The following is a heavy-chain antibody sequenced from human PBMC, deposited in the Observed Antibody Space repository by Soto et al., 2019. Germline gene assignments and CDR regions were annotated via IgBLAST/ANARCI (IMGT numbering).Heavy chain of an antibody. Sequence: GGTLRLSCAASGFTFSNAWMSWVRQAPGKGLEWVGRIKSKTDGGTTDYAAPVKGRFTISRDDSKNTLYLQMNSLKTEDTAVYSCTTDLGSSGWLYYYYYGMDVWGQGTTVTVSS. J-gene: IGHJ6*02. CDR3: TTDLGSSGWLYYYYYGMDV. D-gene: IGHD6-19*01. CDR1: GFTFSNAW. CDR2: IKSKTDGGTT. V-gene: IGHV3-15*01.